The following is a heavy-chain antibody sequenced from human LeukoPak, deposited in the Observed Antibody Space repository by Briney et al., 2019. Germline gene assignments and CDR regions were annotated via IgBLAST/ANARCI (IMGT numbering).Heavy chain of an antibody. Sequence: GGSLRLSCAASGFTFSSYWMSWARQAPGKGLEWVANIKQDGSEKYYVDSVKGRFTISRDNAKSSLYLQMNSLRAEDTAVYYCASSWGSYRYLRHWGQGTLVTVSS. CDR2: IKQDGSEK. CDR3: ASSWGSYRYLRH. J-gene: IGHJ4*02. D-gene: IGHD3-16*02. V-gene: IGHV3-7*01. CDR1: GFTFSSYW.